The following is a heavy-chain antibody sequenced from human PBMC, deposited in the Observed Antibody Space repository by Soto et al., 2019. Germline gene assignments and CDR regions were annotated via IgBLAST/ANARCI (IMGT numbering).Heavy chain of an antibody. Sequence: QVQLVESGGGVVQPGRSLRLSCAASGFIFSNYGMHWVRQAPGKGLEWVAVIWYDGSKKYYADSVKGRFTISRDNSKNTLYLIVKSLRADDTALYSCARDDSDFYGDYTGRAFDIWGQGTMVTVSS. CDR3: ARDDSDFYGDYTGRAFDI. V-gene: IGHV3-33*01. CDR1: GFIFSNYG. J-gene: IGHJ3*02. D-gene: IGHD4-17*01. CDR2: IWYDGSKK.